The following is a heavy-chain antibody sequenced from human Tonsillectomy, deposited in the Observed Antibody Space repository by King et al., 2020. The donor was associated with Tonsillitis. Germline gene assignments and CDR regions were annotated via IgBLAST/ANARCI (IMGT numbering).Heavy chain of an antibody. D-gene: IGHD3-3*01. J-gene: IGHJ1*01. Sequence: QLQESGPGLVKPSETLSLTCTVSGGSISSYYWSWIRQPPGKGLEWIGYIYYSGSTNYNPSLKSRVTISVDTSQNQFSLKLSSVTAADTAVYYCASFYYDFWSGYYTSRAEYFHPWGQGTLVTVSS. CDR1: GGSISSYY. V-gene: IGHV4-59*01. CDR3: ASFYYDFWSGYYTSRAEYFHP. CDR2: IYYSGST.